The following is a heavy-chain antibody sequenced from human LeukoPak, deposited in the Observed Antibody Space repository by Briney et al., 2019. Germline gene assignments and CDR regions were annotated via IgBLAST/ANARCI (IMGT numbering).Heavy chain of an antibody. D-gene: IGHD2-8*01. V-gene: IGHV3-49*04. Sequence: PGRSLRLSCIASGFTFGDFAMSWVRQAPGKGLEWLGFIRTRPHGGTTEYAASVKARFTISRDDSKSIAYLQMKSLKTEDTAVYYCTRGDGTGVLWGQGTLVTVSS. CDR2: IRTRPHGGTT. CDR3: TRGDGTGVL. CDR1: GFTFGDFA. J-gene: IGHJ4*02.